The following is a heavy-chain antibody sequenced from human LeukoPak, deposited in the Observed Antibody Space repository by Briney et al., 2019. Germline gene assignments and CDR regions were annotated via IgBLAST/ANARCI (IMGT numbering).Heavy chain of an antibody. CDR3: ARENSGRYYQFDC. V-gene: IGHV3-21*01. D-gene: IGHD1-26*01. J-gene: IGHJ4*02. CDR2: ISSSTSYI. CDR1: GFIFSTYS. Sequence: PGGSLRLSCAASGFIFSTYSMNWVRQAPGRGLEWVSSISSSTSYIYYADSVKGRFTISRDNAKNSLYLQMNSLRPEDTAVYYCARENSGRYYQFDCWGQGTLVTVSS.